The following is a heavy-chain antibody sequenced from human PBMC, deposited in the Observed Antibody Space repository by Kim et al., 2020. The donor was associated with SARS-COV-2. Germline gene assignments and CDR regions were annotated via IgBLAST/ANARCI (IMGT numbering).Heavy chain of an antibody. Sequence: GGSLRLSCAASGFTFSSYSMNWVRQAPGKGLEWVSSISSSSSYIYYADSVKGRFTISRDNAKNSLYLQMNSLRAEDTAVYYCARDRLPPYSSSWVVYYYYGMDVWGQGTTVTVSS. CDR2: ISSSSSYI. CDR3: ARDRLPPYSSSWVVYYYYGMDV. CDR1: GFTFSSYS. V-gene: IGHV3-21*01. D-gene: IGHD6-13*01. J-gene: IGHJ6*02.